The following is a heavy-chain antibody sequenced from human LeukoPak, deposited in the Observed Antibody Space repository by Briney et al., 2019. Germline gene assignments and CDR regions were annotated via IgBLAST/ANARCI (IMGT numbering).Heavy chain of an antibody. CDR2: ISSDGTNT. J-gene: IGHJ4*02. D-gene: IGHD2-15*01. V-gene: IGHV3-74*01. Sequence: GGSLRLSCAASGFTFSSHWMHWVRQAPGKGLVWVSRISSDGTNTNYADSVKGRFTISRDNAKNTLYLQMNSLRVEDTAVYYCARELPFDYWGQGTLVTVSS. CDR1: GFTFSSHW. CDR3: ARELPFDY.